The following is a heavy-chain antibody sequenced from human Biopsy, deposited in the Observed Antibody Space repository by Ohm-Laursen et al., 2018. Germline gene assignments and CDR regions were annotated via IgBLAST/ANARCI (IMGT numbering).Heavy chain of an antibody. CDR1: GFSLSDGRVG. CDR2: VDWDDYK. D-gene: IGHD6-13*01. CDR3: ARTPILIVSAGLVYRHRRHLQGMDV. Sequence: TQTLTLTCTVSGFSLSDGRVGVSWIRQAPGKALEWLARVDWDDYKDYSASLQTKLSISKDTSNDQVVLTVSNVDPADTATYYCARTPILIVSAGLVYRHRRHLQGMDVWGQGIAVTVS. V-gene: IGHV2-70*11. J-gene: IGHJ6*02.